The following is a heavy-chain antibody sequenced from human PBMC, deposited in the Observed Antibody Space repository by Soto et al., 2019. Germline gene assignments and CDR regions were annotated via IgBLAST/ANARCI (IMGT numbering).Heavy chain of an antibody. Sequence: GGSLRLSCSVSGFTVSNNFINWVRQVPGKGLEWVSVTYTDVTTYYADSVKGRFTISRDNSKNTLYLQMNTLRAEDTAIYYCSRSRDYSLYSGMDVWGQGTTVTVSS. CDR1: GFTVSNNF. CDR3: SRSRDYSLYSGMDV. D-gene: IGHD2-15*01. J-gene: IGHJ6*02. CDR2: TYTDVTT. V-gene: IGHV3-53*01.